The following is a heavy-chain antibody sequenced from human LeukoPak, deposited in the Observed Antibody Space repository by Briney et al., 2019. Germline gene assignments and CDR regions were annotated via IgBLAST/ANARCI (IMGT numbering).Heavy chain of an antibody. CDR3: ARDLYYYDSSGYLGIDY. J-gene: IGHJ4*02. CDR2: INPNSGGT. CDR1: GYTFTGYY. V-gene: IGHV1-2*02. D-gene: IGHD3-22*01. Sequence: ASVKVSCKASGYTFTGYYMHWVRQAPGQGLEWMGWINPNSGGTNYAQKFQGRVTMTRDTSISTAYMELSRLRSDDTAVYYCARDLYYYDSSGYLGIDYWGQGTLVTVSS.